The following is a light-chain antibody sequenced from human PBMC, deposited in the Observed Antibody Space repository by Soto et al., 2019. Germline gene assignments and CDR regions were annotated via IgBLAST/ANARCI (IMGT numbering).Light chain of an antibody. V-gene: IGLV2-14*01. CDR1: SSDVGGYNY. CDR3: SSYTSSSTRV. J-gene: IGLJ1*01. CDR2: EVS. Sequence: QSSLTQPASVSGSPGQSITISCTGTSSDVGGYNYVSWYQQHPGKAPKLMIYEVSNRPSGVSNRFSGSQSGNTASLTISGLQAEDEADYYCSSYTSSSTRVLGTGTKLTVL.